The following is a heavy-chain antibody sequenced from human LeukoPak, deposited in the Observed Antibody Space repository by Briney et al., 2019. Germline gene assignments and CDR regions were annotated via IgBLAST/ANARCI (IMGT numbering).Heavy chain of an antibody. D-gene: IGHD2-15*01. V-gene: IGHV3-7*01. CDR3: ARAREAPANVFPDH. Sequence: PGGSLRLSCAASGFTFSRYWMTWVRQSPGKGLEWVANINQDGSAKYHGDSVTGRFTISRDNAENSLFLQMNSLRADDTGVYYCARAREAPANVFPDHWGQGVVVTVSS. CDR1: GFTFSRYW. CDR2: INQDGSAK. J-gene: IGHJ4*02.